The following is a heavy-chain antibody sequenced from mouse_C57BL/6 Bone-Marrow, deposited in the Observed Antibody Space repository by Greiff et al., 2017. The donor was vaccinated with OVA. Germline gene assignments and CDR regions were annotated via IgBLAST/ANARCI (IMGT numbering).Heavy chain of an antibody. CDR1: GYTFTDYE. J-gene: IGHJ3*01. CDR3: TEDDYDGFAY. Sequence: QVHVKQSGAELVRPGASVTLSCKASGYTFTDYEMHWVKQTPVHGLEWIGAIDPETGGTAYNQKFKGKAILTADKSSSTAYMELRSLTSEDSAVYYCTEDDYDGFAYWGQGTLVTVSA. CDR2: IDPETGGT. V-gene: IGHV1-15*01. D-gene: IGHD2-4*01.